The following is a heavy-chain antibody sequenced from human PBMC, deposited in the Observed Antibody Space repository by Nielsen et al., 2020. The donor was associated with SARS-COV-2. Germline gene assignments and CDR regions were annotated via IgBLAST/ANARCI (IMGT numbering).Heavy chain of an antibody. V-gene: IGHV1-18*01. CDR2: ISAYNGNT. Sequence: ASVKVSYKASGYTFTSYGISWVRQAPGQGLEWMGWISAYNGNTNYAQKLQGRVTMTTDTSTSTAYMELRSLRSDDTAVYYCASRNYYDSSGYALGYWGQGTLVTVSS. J-gene: IGHJ4*02. CDR1: GYTFTSYG. D-gene: IGHD3-22*01. CDR3: ASRNYYDSSGYALGY.